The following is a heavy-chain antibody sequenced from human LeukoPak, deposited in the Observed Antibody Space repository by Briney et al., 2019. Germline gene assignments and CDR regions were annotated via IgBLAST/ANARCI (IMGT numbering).Heavy chain of an antibody. Sequence: ASVKVSCKASGYTFTRYYMHWVRQAPGQGLEWMGIINPSAGSTSYAPKFQGRVTITADESTSTAYMELSSLRSEDTAVYYCAMGVGGSSWYYWGQGTLVTVSS. CDR3: AMGVGGSSWYY. CDR1: GYTFTRYY. CDR2: INPSAGST. V-gene: IGHV1-46*01. J-gene: IGHJ4*02. D-gene: IGHD6-13*01.